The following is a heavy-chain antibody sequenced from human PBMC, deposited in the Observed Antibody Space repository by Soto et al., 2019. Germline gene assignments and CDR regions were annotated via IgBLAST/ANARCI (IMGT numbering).Heavy chain of an antibody. J-gene: IGHJ5*02. CDR1: GGTFSSYA. Sequence: ASVKVSCKASGGTFSSYAISWVRQAPGQGLEWMGGIIPIFGTANYAQKFQGRVTITADESTSTAYMELSSLGSEDTAVYYCARGLGMATINPFDPWGQGTLVTVSS. CDR2: IIPIFGTA. CDR3: ARGLGMATINPFDP. V-gene: IGHV1-69*13. D-gene: IGHD5-12*01.